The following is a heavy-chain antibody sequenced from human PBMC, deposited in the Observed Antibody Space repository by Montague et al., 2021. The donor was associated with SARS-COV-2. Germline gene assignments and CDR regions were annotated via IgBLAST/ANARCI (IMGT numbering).Heavy chain of an antibody. V-gene: IGHV2-70*11. CDR1: GFSLSTSGMC. J-gene: IGHJ6*02. CDR3: ARGPSDTYYYNGMDV. CDR2: IDWDGDK. Sequence: VKPTQTPTLTCTFSGFSLSTSGMCMTWIRQPPGKALEWLARIDWDGDKYYNTSLKSRLTISKDTSKNLVVLTMTNMDPVDTATYYCARGPSDTYYYNGMDVWGRGTTVTVSS.